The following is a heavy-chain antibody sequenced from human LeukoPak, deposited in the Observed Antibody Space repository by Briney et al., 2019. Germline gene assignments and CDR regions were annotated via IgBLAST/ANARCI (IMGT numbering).Heavy chain of an antibody. Sequence: SETLSLTCTVSGGSISSGDYYWSRIRQPPGKGLEWIGYIYYSGSTYYNPSLKSRVTISVDTSKNQFSLKLSSVTAADTAVYYCARRATSSSSFWFDPWGQGTLVTVSS. D-gene: IGHD6-6*01. CDR3: ARRATSSSSFWFDP. CDR1: GGSISSGDYY. J-gene: IGHJ5*02. CDR2: IYYSGST. V-gene: IGHV4-30-4*01.